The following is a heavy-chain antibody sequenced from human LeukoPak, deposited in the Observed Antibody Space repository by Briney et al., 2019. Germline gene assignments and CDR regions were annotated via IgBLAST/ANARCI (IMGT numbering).Heavy chain of an antibody. V-gene: IGHV4-39*07. D-gene: IGHD2-2*02. CDR2: IYYSGST. CDR1: GGSISSSSYY. J-gene: IGHJ2*01. CDR3: ARTSPCSSTSCYRDWYFDL. Sequence: PSETLSLTCTVSGGSISSSSYYWGWIRQPPGKGLEWIGSIYYSGSTYYNPSLKSRVTISVDTSKNQFSLKLSSVTAADTAVYYCARTSPCSSTSCYRDWYFDLWGRGTLVTVSS.